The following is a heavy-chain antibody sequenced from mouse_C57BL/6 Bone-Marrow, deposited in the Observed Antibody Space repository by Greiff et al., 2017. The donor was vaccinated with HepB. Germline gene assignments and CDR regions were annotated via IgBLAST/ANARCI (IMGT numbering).Heavy chain of an antibody. D-gene: IGHD2-3*01. CDR1: GFTFSNYW. CDR3: TGAIYEGAY. Sequence: EVKVEESGGGLVQPGGSMKLSCVASGFTFSNYWMNWVRQSPEKGLEWVAQIRLKSDNYATHYAESVKGRFTISRDDSKSSVYLQMNNLRAEDTGIYYCTGAIYEGAYWGQGTLVTVSA. J-gene: IGHJ3*01. V-gene: IGHV6-3*01. CDR2: IRLKSDNYAT.